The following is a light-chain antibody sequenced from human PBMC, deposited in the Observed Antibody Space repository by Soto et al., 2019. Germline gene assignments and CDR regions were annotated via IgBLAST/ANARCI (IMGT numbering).Light chain of an antibody. CDR2: GAS. CDR3: QQCGSSPPVT. V-gene: IGKV3-20*01. J-gene: IGKJ3*01. Sequence: EIVLTQSPGTLSLSPGERATLSCRASQSVSSSYLAWYQQKPGLAPRLLIYGASGRATGIPDRFSGSGSGTDFTLTISRLEPEDFAVYYCQQCGSSPPVTFGTGTKVDI. CDR1: QSVSSSY.